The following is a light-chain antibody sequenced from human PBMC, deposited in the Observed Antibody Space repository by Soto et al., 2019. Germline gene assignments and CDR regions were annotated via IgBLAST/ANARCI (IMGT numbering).Light chain of an antibody. J-gene: IGLJ1*01. Sequence: QSVLPQPASVSGSPGQSITISCTGTSSDVGGYNFVSWYQQHPDKAPKLMIYDVTNRPSGVSNRFSGSKSGNTASLTISGLQAEDEADYYCSSYTSISTYVFGTGTKVTVL. CDR1: SSDVGGYNF. CDR3: SSYTSISTYV. V-gene: IGLV2-14*01. CDR2: DVT.